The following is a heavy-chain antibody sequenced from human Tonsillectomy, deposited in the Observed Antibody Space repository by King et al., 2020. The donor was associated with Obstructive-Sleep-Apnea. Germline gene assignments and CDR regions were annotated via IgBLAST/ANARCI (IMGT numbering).Heavy chain of an antibody. J-gene: IGHJ4*02. D-gene: IGHD3-22*01. CDR1: GYSSTNYW. V-gene: IGHV5-10-1*01. CDR2: SDPSDSYT. CDR3: ARLRYDSNGYYYGDS. Sequence: VQLVESGAEVKKPGESLRISCNGSGYSSTNYWITLVRQMPGKGLEWMGRSDPSDSYTNYSPSFPGHVTISADKSISTSYLQWSSLKASDTAMYYCARLRYDSNGYYYGDSWGQGTLVTVSS.